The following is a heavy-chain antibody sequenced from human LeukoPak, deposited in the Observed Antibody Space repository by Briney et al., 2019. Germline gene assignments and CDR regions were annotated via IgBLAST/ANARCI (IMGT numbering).Heavy chain of an antibody. J-gene: IGHJ6*03. V-gene: IGHV3-30*02. CDR3: AKVTAGTGAQYYYYYMDV. D-gene: IGHD6-13*01. CDR1: GFTFSSYG. Sequence: GGSLRLSCAASGFTFSSYGMHWVRQAPGKGLEWVAFIRHDGSNKYYADSVKGRFTISRDNSKNTLYLQMNSLRAEDTAVYYCAKVTAGTGAQYYYYYMDVWGKGTTVTVSS. CDR2: IRHDGSNK.